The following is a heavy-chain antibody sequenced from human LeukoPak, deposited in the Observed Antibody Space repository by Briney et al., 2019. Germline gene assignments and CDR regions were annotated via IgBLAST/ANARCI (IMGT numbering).Heavy chain of an antibody. D-gene: IGHD5-18*01. CDR2: IYTSGST. CDR3: ARVSYSYGEYYFDY. CDR1: GGSISSYY. J-gene: IGHJ4*02. V-gene: IGHV4-4*07. Sequence: SETLSLTRTVSGGSISSYYWSWIRQPAGKGLEWIGRIYTSGSTNYNPSLKSRVTMSVDTSKNQFSLKLSSVTAADTAVYYCARVSYSYGEYYFDYWGQGTLVTVSS.